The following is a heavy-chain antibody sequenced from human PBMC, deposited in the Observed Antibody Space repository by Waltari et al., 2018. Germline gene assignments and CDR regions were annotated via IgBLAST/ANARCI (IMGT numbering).Heavy chain of an antibody. J-gene: IGHJ4*02. CDR2: VRRSGRT. D-gene: IGHD2-15*01. CDR3: GRDRGRGLYLDS. Sequence: QLQLQESGPGLVKASGTLSLTCGVSGGSMSDSDVWNWVRQSPGKGLEWIGQVRRSGRTNYSPSFASRVTVSVDTSKNEFSLKVTSATAADTAVYYCGRDRGRGLYLDSWGPGTLVTVSP. V-gene: IGHV4-4*02. CDR1: GGSMSDSDV.